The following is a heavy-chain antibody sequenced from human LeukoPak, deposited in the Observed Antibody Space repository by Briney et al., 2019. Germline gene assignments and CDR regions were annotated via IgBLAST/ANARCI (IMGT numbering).Heavy chain of an antibody. J-gene: IGHJ2*01. D-gene: IGHD6-19*01. CDR3: ARSHSGPSGWYVLWYFDL. Sequence: SETLSLTCTVSGGSVSSYYWSWIRQPPGKGLEWIGYIYNSENTKYNSSLESRVTISVDTSKNQFFLKLSSVTAADTAVYYCARSHSGPSGWYVLWYFDLWGRGTLVTVSS. CDR2: IYNSENT. CDR1: GGSVSSYY. V-gene: IGHV4-4*09.